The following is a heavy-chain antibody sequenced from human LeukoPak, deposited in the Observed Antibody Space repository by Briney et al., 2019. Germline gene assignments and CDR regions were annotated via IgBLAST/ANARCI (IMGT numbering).Heavy chain of an antibody. J-gene: IGHJ4*02. CDR1: GFTFSSYA. V-gene: IGHV3-30-3*01. D-gene: IGHD6-19*01. CDR3: ARDGGPGSGWSDFDY. Sequence: PARSLRLSCAASGFTFSSYAMHWVRQAPGKGLEWVAVISYDGSNKYYADYVKGRFTISRDNSKNTLYLQMNSLRAEDTAVYYCARDGGPGSGWSDFDYWGQGTLVTVSS. CDR2: ISYDGSNK.